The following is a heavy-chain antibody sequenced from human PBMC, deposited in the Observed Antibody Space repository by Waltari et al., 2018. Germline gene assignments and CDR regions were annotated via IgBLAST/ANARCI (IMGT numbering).Heavy chain of an antibody. CDR1: GGTFSSYA. J-gene: IGHJ4*02. D-gene: IGHD6-13*01. Sequence: QVQLVQSGAEVKKPGSSVRVSCKASGGTFSSYAISWVRQAPGQGLEWMGGIIPIFGTANYAQKFQGRVTITADESTSTAYMELSSLRSEDTAVYYCALAQQIWGRGLHDYFDYWGQGTLVTVSS. CDR2: IIPIFGTA. CDR3: ALAQQIWGRGLHDYFDY. V-gene: IGHV1-69*12.